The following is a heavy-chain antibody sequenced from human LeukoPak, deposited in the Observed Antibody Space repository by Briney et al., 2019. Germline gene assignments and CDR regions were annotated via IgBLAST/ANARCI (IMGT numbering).Heavy chain of an antibody. V-gene: IGHV3-23*01. CDR2: SSGSGGST. CDR1: GFTFSSYG. CDR3: ARDQWELDAFDF. J-gene: IGHJ3*01. Sequence: GGSLRPSCAAAGFTFSSYGMSVGRQAPGKGLEVVFASSGSGGSTYYADSVKGRFTISRDNSKNTLYLQMNSLRAEDTAVYYCARDQWELDAFDFWGQGTMVTVSS. D-gene: IGHD1-26*01.